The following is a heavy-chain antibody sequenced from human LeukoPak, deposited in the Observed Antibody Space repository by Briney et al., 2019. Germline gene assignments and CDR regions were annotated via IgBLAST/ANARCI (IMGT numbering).Heavy chain of an antibody. D-gene: IGHD1-26*01. V-gene: IGHV4-4*02. Sequence: SGTLSLTCTVSGASIISRNWWTWVRQPPGKGLEWIGEIYQSGTTNYNPSLKSRVAISVDKSKNQFSLNLRSVTAADTAVYYCARDRMGARNFDYWGQGTLVTVSS. CDR2: IYQSGTT. CDR3: ARDRMGARNFDY. J-gene: IGHJ4*02. CDR1: GASIISRNW.